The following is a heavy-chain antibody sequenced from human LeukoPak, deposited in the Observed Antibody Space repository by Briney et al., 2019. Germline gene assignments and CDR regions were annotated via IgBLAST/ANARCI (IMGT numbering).Heavy chain of an antibody. V-gene: IGHV3-23*01. CDR3: AKDRMKPIVVVTATVFDY. D-gene: IGHD2-21*02. CDR2: ISGSGGST. CDR1: GFTFSSYA. J-gene: IGHJ4*02. Sequence: PGGSLRLSCAASGFTFSSYAMSWVRQAPGKGLEWVSAISGSGGSTYYADSVKGRFTISRDNSKNTLYLQMNSLRAEGTAVYYCAKDRMKPIVVVTATVFDYWGQGTLVTVSS.